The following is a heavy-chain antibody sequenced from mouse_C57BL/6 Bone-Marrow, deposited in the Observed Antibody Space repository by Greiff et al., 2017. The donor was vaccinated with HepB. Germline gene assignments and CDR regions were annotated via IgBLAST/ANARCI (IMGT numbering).Heavy chain of an antibody. CDR3: ARDQAYYSNFDY. J-gene: IGHJ2*01. CDR1: GYSITSGYY. V-gene: IGHV3-6*01. D-gene: IGHD2-5*01. Sequence: EVQLQQSGPGLVKPSQSLSLTCSVTGYSITSGYYWNWIRQFPGNKLEWMGYISYDGSNNYNPSLKNRISITHDTSKNQFILKLNSLTTEDAAKYCGARDQAYYSNFDYWGQGTTLTVSS. CDR2: ISYDGSN.